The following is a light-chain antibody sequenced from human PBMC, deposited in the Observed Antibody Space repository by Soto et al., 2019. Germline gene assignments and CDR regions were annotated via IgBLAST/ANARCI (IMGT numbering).Light chain of an antibody. J-gene: IGKJ1*01. CDR1: QSVSSK. CDR3: QQYNIWPRT. Sequence: EIVMTQSPATLSVSPGERATLSCRASQSVSSKLAWYQQKPGQAPRLLIYGTSTRATGIPARFSGSGSGTECTLTISSMQSYDFSFRFCQQYNIWPRTFGQGTKVEI. V-gene: IGKV3-15*01. CDR2: GTS.